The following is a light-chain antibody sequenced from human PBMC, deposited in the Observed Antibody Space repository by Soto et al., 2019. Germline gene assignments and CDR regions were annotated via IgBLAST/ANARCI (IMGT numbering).Light chain of an antibody. Sequence: QSALTQPASLSGSPGQSITISCTGTSSDIGGYNYVSWYQQHPGKAPKLMISDVSNRPSGVSNRFSGSKSGNTASLTISGLQAEDEADYYCSSYRASGTTHYVXGTGTNSPS. V-gene: IGLV2-14*03. J-gene: IGLJ1*01. CDR2: DVS. CDR1: SSDIGGYNY. CDR3: SSYRASGTTHYV.